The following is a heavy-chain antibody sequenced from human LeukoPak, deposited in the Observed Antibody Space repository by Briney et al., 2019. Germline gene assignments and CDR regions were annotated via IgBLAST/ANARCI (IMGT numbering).Heavy chain of an antibody. CDR3: AKRRGLELLYYYYMDV. CDR2: ISGSGGST. J-gene: IGHJ6*03. D-gene: IGHD1-7*01. V-gene: IGHV3-23*01. Sequence: GGSLRLSCAASGFTFSRYEMNWVRQAPGKGLEWVSAISGSGGSTYYADSVKGRFTISRDNSKNALYLQMNSLRAEDTAVYYCAKRRGLELLYYYYMDVWGKGTTVTVSS. CDR1: GFTFSRYE.